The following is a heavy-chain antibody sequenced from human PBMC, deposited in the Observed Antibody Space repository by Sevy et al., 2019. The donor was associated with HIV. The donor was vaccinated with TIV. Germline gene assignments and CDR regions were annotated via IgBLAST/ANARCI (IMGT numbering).Heavy chain of an antibody. Sequence: SETLSLTCAVYGGSFSGYYWSWIRQPPGKGLEWIGKINHSGSTNYNPSLKSRVVISLDTSKNHFSVKLSSVTAADTAVYYCARTTTMTTSALDYWGQWTLVTVSS. V-gene: IGHV4-34*01. CDR3: ARTTTMTTSALDY. J-gene: IGHJ4*02. D-gene: IGHD4-17*01. CDR2: INHSGST. CDR1: GGSFSGYY.